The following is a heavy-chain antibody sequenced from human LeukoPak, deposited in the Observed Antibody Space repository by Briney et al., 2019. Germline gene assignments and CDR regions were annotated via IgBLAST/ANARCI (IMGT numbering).Heavy chain of an antibody. CDR1: GYTFTGYY. J-gene: IGHJ4*02. CDR2: VNPNGGAT. CDR3: ARAAVTTLPYFDY. Sequence: ASVKVSCKASGYTFTGYYMHWVRQAPGQGLEWMGWVNPNGGATNYAQKFQGRVTMTRDTSISTAYMELSRLRSDDTAVHYCARAAVTTLPYFDYWGQGTLVTVSS. D-gene: IGHD4-17*01. V-gene: IGHV1-2*02.